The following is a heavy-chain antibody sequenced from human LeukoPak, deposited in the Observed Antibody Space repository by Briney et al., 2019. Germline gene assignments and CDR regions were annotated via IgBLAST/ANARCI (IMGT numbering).Heavy chain of an antibody. V-gene: IGHV4-61*05. D-gene: IGHD3-10*01. Sequence: SETLSLTCSVSGGSISSTHYYWGWIRQPPGKGLEWIGYIYYSGSTNYNPSLKSRVTISVDTSKNHFSLKLSSVTAADTAVYYCARAGGYYTSGSYLGYWGQGTLVTVSS. CDR1: GGSISSTHYY. J-gene: IGHJ4*02. CDR3: ARAGGYYTSGSYLGY. CDR2: IYYSGST.